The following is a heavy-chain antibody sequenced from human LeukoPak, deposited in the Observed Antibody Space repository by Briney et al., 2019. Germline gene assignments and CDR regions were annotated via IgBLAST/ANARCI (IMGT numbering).Heavy chain of an antibody. D-gene: IGHD3-3*01. CDR2: IYYSGST. CDR1: GGSISSYY. CDR3: ARYDFWSGYPDY. V-gene: IGHV4-59*01. J-gene: IGHJ4*02. Sequence: PSETLSLTCTVSGGSISSYYWRWIRQPPGKGLEWIGYIYYSGSTNYNPSLKSRVTISVDTSKNQFSLKLSSVTAADTAVYYCARYDFWSGYPDYWGQGTLVTVSS.